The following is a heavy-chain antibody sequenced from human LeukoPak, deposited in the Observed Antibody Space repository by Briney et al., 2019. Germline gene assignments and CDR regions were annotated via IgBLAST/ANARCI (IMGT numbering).Heavy chain of an antibody. CDR1: GFTFSSYG. J-gene: IGHJ4*02. V-gene: IGHV3-30*02. Sequence: GGSLRLSCAASGFTFSSYGMHCVRQAPGKGLEWVAFIRYDGSNKYYTDSVKGRFTISRDNSKNTLYLQMNSLRAEDTALYYCARETYYDSSGFDYWGQGTLVTVSS. D-gene: IGHD3-22*01. CDR2: IRYDGSNK. CDR3: ARETYYDSSGFDY.